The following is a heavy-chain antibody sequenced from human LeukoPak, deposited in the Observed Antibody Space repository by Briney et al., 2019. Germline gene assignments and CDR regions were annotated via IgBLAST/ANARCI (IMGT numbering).Heavy chain of an antibody. D-gene: IGHD1-1*01. Sequence: PGGSLRLSCAGSGFTFSAYDLSWVRQAQGQGLEWVAAISRSGSTPYYTASVKGHFTISRDNSKNTLFLQMNSLRAGDTAVYYCANLTPDSTTPTDFWGQGTLVTVSS. CDR2: ISRSGSTP. CDR1: GFTFSAYD. V-gene: IGHV3-23*01. CDR3: ANLTPDSTTPTDF. J-gene: IGHJ4*02.